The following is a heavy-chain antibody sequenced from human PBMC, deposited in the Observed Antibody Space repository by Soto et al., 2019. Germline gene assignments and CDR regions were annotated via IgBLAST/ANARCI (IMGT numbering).Heavy chain of an antibody. CDR1: GYTFIGYY. CDR2: VNPHTGGT. Sequence: ASVKVSCKTSGYTFIGYYLNWVRQAPGQGLEWMGWVNPHTGGTHYAQKFDGRVTMTRDTSTYTAYMELSGLKFDDTATYFCARVMAYEQQLVPFDYWGQGTLVTVLL. J-gene: IGHJ4*02. D-gene: IGHD6-13*01. V-gene: IGHV1-2*02. CDR3: ARVMAYEQQLVPFDY.